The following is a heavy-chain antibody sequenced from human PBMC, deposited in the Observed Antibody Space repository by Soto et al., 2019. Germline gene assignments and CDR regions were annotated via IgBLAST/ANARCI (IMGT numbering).Heavy chain of an antibody. J-gene: IGHJ6*03. CDR1: GFTFSSYS. Sequence: GGSLRLSCAASGFTFSSYSMNWVRQAPGKGLEWVSYISSSSSTIYYADSVKGRFTISRDNAKNSLYLQMNSLRAEDTAVYYCARDRGRPYYYYMDVWGKGTTVTVSS. V-gene: IGHV3-48*01. D-gene: IGHD3-10*01. CDR3: ARDRGRPYYYYMDV. CDR2: ISSSSSTI.